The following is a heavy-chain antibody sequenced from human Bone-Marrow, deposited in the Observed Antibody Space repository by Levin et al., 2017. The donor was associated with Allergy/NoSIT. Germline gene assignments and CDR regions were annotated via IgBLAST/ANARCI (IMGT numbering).Heavy chain of an antibody. D-gene: IGHD4-11*01. J-gene: IGHJ6*02. CDR3: AKDQGYSNDYYGMDV. Sequence: PGGSLRLSCAASGFTFSSYGMHWVRQAPGKGLEWVAVISYDGSNKYYADSVKGRFTISRDNSKNTLYLEMNSLRAEDTAVYYCAKDQGYSNDYYGMDVWGQGTTVTVSS. CDR1: GFTFSSYG. CDR2: ISYDGSNK. V-gene: IGHV3-30*18.